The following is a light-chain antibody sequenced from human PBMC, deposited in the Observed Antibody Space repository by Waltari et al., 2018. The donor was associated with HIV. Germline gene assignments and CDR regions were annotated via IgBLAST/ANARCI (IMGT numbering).Light chain of an antibody. V-gene: IGKV3-20*01. Sequence: EIVLTQSPDTLSVSPGERATLSCRASQSVRSASLAWYQQKPGQAPRLLIYGASSRAPGIPDRFSGSRAVTDFILTISRLEPEDCAVYYCQQYTASPLTFGGGTKVEIK. CDR3: QQYTASPLT. CDR1: QSVRSAS. CDR2: GAS. J-gene: IGKJ4*01.